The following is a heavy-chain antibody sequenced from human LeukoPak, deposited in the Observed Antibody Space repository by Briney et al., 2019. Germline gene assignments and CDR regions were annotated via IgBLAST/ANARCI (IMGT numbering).Heavy chain of an antibody. CDR1: GGSVSSGSYY. V-gene: IGHV4-61*01. Sequence: SETLSLTCTVSGGSVSSGSYYWSWIRQPPGKGLEWIGYIYYSGSTNYNPSLKSRVTIPVDRSKNQFSLKLSSVTAADTAMYYCARKDYSFEFWGQGTLVTVSS. J-gene: IGHJ4*02. CDR2: IYYSGST. CDR3: ARKDYSFEF. D-gene: IGHD4-11*01.